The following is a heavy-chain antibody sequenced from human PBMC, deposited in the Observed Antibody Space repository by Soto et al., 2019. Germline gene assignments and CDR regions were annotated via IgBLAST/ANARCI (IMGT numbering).Heavy chain of an antibody. Sequence: EVQLVQSGAEVKKPGESLRISCKGAGYSFTSYWISWVRQMPGKGLEWMGRIDPSDSYTNYSPSFQGHVTISADKSISTAYLQWSSLKASDTAMYYCARQRVRSSGWYPPDYWGQGTLVTVSS. CDR1: GYSFTSYW. D-gene: IGHD6-19*01. J-gene: IGHJ4*02. CDR3: ARQRVRSSGWYPPDY. V-gene: IGHV5-10-1*03. CDR2: IDPSDSYT.